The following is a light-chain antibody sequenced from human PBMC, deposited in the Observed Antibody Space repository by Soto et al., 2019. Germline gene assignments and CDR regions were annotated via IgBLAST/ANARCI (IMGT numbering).Light chain of an antibody. J-gene: IGKJ1*01. CDR3: QQYNSYSWT. Sequence: DIQVTQSRSTLSASVGDRVTITCRASQSISSWLAWYQQKPGKAPKLLIYKASSLESGVPSRFSGSGSGTEFTLTISSLQPDDFATYYCQQYNSYSWTFGQGTKVDIK. V-gene: IGKV1-5*03. CDR2: KAS. CDR1: QSISSW.